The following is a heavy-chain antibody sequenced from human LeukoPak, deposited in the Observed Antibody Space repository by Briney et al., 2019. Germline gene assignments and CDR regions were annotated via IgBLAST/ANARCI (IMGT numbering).Heavy chain of an antibody. CDR3: AKDDYGGNSGPFDY. Sequence: GGSLRLSCAASGFTFSSYAMSWVRQAPGKGLEWVSAISGSGGSTNYADSVKGRLTISRDNSKNTLYLQMNSLRAEDTAVYYCAKDDYGGNSGPFDYWGQGTLVTVSS. CDR1: GFTFSSYA. V-gene: IGHV3-23*01. J-gene: IGHJ4*02. D-gene: IGHD4-23*01. CDR2: ISGSGGST.